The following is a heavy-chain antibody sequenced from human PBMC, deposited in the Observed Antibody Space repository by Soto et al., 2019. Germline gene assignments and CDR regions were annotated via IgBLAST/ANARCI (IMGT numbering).Heavy chain of an antibody. Sequence: EVQLVESGGGLVKPGGSLRLSCAASGFTFSNAWMSWVRQAPGKGLEWVGRIISKTDGGTTDYAAPVKGRFTISRDDSKNTLYLQMNSLKTEATAVYYCTTDWSGGWLQIGVDVWGQGTTVTVSS. V-gene: IGHV3-15*01. D-gene: IGHD5-12*01. CDR3: TTDWSGGWLQIGVDV. CDR2: IISKTDGGTT. J-gene: IGHJ6*02. CDR1: GFTFSNAW.